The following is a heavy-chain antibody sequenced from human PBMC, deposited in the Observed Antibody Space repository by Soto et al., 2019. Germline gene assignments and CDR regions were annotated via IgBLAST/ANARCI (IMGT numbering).Heavy chain of an antibody. D-gene: IGHD2-2*01. CDR1: GFTFSSYG. J-gene: IGHJ3*02. Sequence: GGSLRLSCAASGFTFSSYGMHWVRQAPGKGLEWVAVISYDGSNKYYADSVKGRFTISRDNSKNTLYLQMNSLRAEDTALYYCAKQARSISDIVVVPAYEENDAFDIWGQGTMVTVSS. CDR2: ISYDGSNK. CDR3: AKQARSISDIVVVPAYEENDAFDI. V-gene: IGHV3-30*18.